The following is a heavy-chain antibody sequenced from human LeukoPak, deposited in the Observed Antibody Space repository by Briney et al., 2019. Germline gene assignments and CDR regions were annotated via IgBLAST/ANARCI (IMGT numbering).Heavy chain of an antibody. Sequence: SETLSLTCTVSGGSISTYYWSWIRQPPGKGLEWIGYVHYSGSTNYNPSLKSRVAISLDTSKNQFSLKLSSVTAADTAVYYCARAFYGSGTLGADSWGQGTLVTVSS. J-gene: IGHJ5*01. V-gene: IGHV4-59*01. CDR2: VHYSGST. CDR1: GGSISTYY. D-gene: IGHD3-10*01. CDR3: ARAFYGSGTLGADS.